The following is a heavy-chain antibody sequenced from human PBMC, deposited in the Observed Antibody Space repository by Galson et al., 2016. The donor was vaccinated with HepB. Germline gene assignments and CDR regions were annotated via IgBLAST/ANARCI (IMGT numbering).Heavy chain of an antibody. CDR1: GFTFSPYN. CDR2: LSGSGSYL. D-gene: IGHD1-1*01. Sequence: SLRLSCAASGFTFSPYNMNWVRQTPGKGLEWVSSLSGSGSYLHYADSVKGRFTISRDHANNSLYLHLRSLRAEDTAVYYASRELRNVERPDLTYYYGMDVWGQGTTVTVSS. CDR3: SRELRNVERPDLTYYYGMDV. V-gene: IGHV3-21*01. J-gene: IGHJ6*02.